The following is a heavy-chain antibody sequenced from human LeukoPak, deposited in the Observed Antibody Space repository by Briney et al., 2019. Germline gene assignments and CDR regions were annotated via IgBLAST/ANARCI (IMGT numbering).Heavy chain of an antibody. CDR2: INPSGGST. Sequence: GASVKVSCKASGYTFTSYYMHWVRQAPGQGLEWMGIINPSGGSTSYAQKFQGRVTMTRDTSTSTVYMELSSLRSEDTAVYYCARGREGAEYYDFWSGLRRHYSWFDPWGQGTLVTVSS. CDR1: GYTFTSYY. V-gene: IGHV1-46*01. J-gene: IGHJ5*02. CDR3: ARGREGAEYYDFWSGLRRHYSWFDP. D-gene: IGHD3-3*01.